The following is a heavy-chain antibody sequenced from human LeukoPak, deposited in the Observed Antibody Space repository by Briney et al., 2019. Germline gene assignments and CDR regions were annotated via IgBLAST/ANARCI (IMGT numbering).Heavy chain of an antibody. CDR3: ASQSSSWYSTPPSH. CDR2: INAGNGNT. J-gene: IGHJ4*02. D-gene: IGHD6-13*01. Sequence: ASVKVSCKASGYTFTSYAMHWVRQAPGQRLEWMGWINAGNGNTKYSQKFQGRVTITRDISASTAYMELSSLRSEDTAVYYCASQSSSWYSTPPSHWGQGTLVTVSS. CDR1: GYTFTSYA. V-gene: IGHV1-3*01.